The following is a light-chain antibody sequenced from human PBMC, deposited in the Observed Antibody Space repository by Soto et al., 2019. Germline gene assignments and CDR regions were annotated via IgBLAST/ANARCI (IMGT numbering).Light chain of an antibody. V-gene: IGLV2-14*01. CDR2: EVS. CDR1: SSDVGGYNY. CDR3: SSYTSSSTPSVV. Sequence: ALTQPASVSGSPGQSITISCTGTSSDVGGYNYVSWYQQHPGKAPKLMIYEVSNRPSGVSNRFSGSKSGNTASLTISGLQAEDEADYYCSSYTSSSTPSVVFGGGTKLTVL. J-gene: IGLJ2*01.